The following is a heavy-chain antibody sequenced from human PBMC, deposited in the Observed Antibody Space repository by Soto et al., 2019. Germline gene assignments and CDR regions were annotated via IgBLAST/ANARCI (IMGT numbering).Heavy chain of an antibody. CDR2: IYYSAGT. CDR3: ARDYSSNWFGH. CDR1: GGSVSSGSSY. V-gene: IGHV4-61*01. Sequence: HVQLQESGPGLVKPSETLSLTCTVSGGSVSSGSSYWSWIRQSPGKGLEWIGTIYYSAGTNYNPSLKSRVTISIDTSKNQFSLKLSSVTAADTAVYYCARDYSSNWFGHWGQGTVVTVSS. J-gene: IGHJ5*02. D-gene: IGHD6-19*01.